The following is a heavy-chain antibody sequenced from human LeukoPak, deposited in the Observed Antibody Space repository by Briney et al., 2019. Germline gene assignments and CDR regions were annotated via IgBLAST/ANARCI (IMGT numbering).Heavy chain of an antibody. Sequence: PSETLSLTCAVYGGSLRGFYWSWIRQPPGKGLEWIGEIEHSGSTNYNPSLKSRVTMSVDTSKNQFSLKLSSVTAADTAMYYCARIVMYSIIPPYWYFDLWGRGTLVTVSS. J-gene: IGHJ2*01. CDR3: ARIVMYSIIPPYWYFDL. CDR1: GGSLRGFY. V-gene: IGHV4-34*01. D-gene: IGHD6-13*01. CDR2: IEHSGST.